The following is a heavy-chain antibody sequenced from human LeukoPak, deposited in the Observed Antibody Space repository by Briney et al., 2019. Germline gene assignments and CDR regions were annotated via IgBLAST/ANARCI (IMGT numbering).Heavy chain of an antibody. D-gene: IGHD2-2*01. Sequence: GASVKVSCKASGYTFSGYYMHWVRQAPGQGLEWMGWINPNSGGTNYAQKFQGRVTMTRDTSIGTAYMELSRLSSDDTAVYYCARDSCSSTSCLSIDDYWGQGTLVTVSS. CDR1: GYTFSGYY. J-gene: IGHJ4*02. CDR3: ARDSCSSTSCLSIDDY. CDR2: INPNSGGT. V-gene: IGHV1-2*02.